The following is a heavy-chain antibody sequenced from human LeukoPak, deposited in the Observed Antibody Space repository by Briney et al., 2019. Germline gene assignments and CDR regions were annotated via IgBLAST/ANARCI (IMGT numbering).Heavy chain of an antibody. J-gene: IGHJ3*02. CDR1: GGSVSSGSYY. Sequence: SETLSLTCTVSGGSVSSGSYYWSWIPQPPGKGLEWIEYIYYSGSTNYNPYLKSRVTISVDTSKNQFSLKLSSVTAADTAVFYCARVASGYDVFDIWGQGTMVTVSS. V-gene: IGHV4-61*01. CDR2: IYYSGST. CDR3: ARVASGYDVFDI. D-gene: IGHD3-3*01.